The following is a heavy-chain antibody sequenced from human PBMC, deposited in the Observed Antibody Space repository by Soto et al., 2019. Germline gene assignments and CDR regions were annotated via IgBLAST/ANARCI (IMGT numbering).Heavy chain of an antibody. J-gene: IGHJ6*02. CDR3: AGWIHLSDHWYYRDLLDV. CDR1: GFIFTDFG. Sequence: GGSLRLSCAASGFIFTDFGMSWVRRAPGKGLEWVSSINWNGGTTGYADSVKGRFTISRDNSKNTLYLQMNSLRADDTAVYYCAGWIHLSDHWYYRDLLDVWGQGTSVTVSS. CDR2: INWNGGTT. V-gene: IGHV3-20*04. D-gene: IGHD5-18*01.